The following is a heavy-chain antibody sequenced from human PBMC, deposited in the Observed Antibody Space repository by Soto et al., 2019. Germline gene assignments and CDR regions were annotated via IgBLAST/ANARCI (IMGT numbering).Heavy chain of an antibody. CDR1: GYSFTDYH. CDR2: INPKSGGT. CDR3: ARGDSTDCSNGVCSFFYNHDMGV. J-gene: IGHJ6*02. Sequence: ASVKVSCKASGYSFTDYHIHWVRQAPGQGLEWLGRINPKSGGTSTAQKFQGWVTMTTDTSISTASMELTRLTSDDTAVYYCARGDSTDCSNGVCSFFYNHDMGVWGQGTTVTVSS. D-gene: IGHD2-8*01. V-gene: IGHV1-2*04.